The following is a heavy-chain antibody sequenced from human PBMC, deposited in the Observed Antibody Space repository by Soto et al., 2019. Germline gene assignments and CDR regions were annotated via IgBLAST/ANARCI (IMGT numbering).Heavy chain of an antibody. V-gene: IGHV4-30-4*01. D-gene: IGHD2-2*01. CDR2: IYYSGST. CDR1: GGSISSCDYY. Sequence: PSETLSLTCTVSGGSISSCDYYWSWIRQPPGKGLEWIGYIYYSGSTYYNPSLKSRVTISVDTSKNQFSLKLSSVTAADTAVYYCARKYLFQNWFDPWGQGTLVTVSS. CDR3: ARKYLFQNWFDP. J-gene: IGHJ5*02.